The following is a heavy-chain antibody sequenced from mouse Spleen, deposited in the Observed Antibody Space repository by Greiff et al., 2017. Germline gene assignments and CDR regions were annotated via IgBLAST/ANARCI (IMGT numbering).Heavy chain of an antibody. CDR1: GYSITSGYY. Sequence: EVQVVESGPGLVKPSQSLSLTCSVTGYSITSGYYWNWIRQFPGNKLEWMGYISYDGSNNYNPSLKNRISITRDTSKNQFFLKLNSVTTEDTATYYCARGKEYYGSKDYWGQGTTLTVSS. J-gene: IGHJ2*01. V-gene: IGHV3-6*01. D-gene: IGHD1-1*01. CDR3: ARGKEYYGSKDY. CDR2: ISYDGSN.